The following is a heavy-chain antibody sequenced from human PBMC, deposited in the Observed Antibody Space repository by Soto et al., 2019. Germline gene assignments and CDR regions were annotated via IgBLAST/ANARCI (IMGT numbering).Heavy chain of an antibody. CDR1: GFTFRSYA. Sequence: PGGSLRLSCAASGFTFRSYAMSWVRQAPGKGLEWVSAISGSGGSTYYADSVKGRFTISRDNSKNTLYLQMNSLRAEDTAVYYCAKAVIPYYYDSSGYSFDYWGQGTLGTVS. CDR3: AKAVIPYYYDSSGYSFDY. V-gene: IGHV3-23*01. D-gene: IGHD3-22*01. CDR2: ISGSGGST. J-gene: IGHJ4*02.